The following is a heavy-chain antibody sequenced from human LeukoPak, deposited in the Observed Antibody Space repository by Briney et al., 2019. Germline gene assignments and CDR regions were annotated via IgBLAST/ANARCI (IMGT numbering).Heavy chain of an antibody. CDR2: INPKSGVT. D-gene: IGHD5-12*01. Sequence: GASVKVSCKASAYTFTAFYIHWVRQAPGQGLEWMGWINPKSGVTNFAQKFQGRVTVTRDTSITTAYMELSRLRSDDTAMYYCARVRGGYGDYVDYWGQGTLVTVSS. V-gene: IGHV1-2*02. CDR3: ARVRGGYGDYVDY. CDR1: AYTFTAFY. J-gene: IGHJ4*02.